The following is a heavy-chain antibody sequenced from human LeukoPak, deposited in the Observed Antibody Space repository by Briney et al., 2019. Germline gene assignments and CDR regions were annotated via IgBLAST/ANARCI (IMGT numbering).Heavy chain of an antibody. CDR1: GFTFSSYS. D-gene: IGHD1-26*01. V-gene: IGHV3-48*01. J-gene: IGHJ4*02. Sequence: GGSLRLSCAASGFTFSSYSMNWVRQAPGRGLEWVSYISGSSRPIYYADSVKGRFTISRDNAKNSLYLQMNSLRAEDTAVYYCAKGRGSYFYSDYWGQGTLVTVSS. CDR2: ISGSSRPI. CDR3: AKGRGSYFYSDY.